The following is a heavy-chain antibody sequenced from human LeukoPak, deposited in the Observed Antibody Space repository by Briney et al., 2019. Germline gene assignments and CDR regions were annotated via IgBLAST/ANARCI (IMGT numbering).Heavy chain of an antibody. V-gene: IGHV1-69*13. J-gene: IGHJ5*02. Sequence: ASVKVSCKASGGTFSSYAICWVRQAPGQGLEWMGGIIPIFGTANYAQKFQGRVTITADESTSTAYMELSSLRSEDTAVYYCARDQDISSNNWFDPWGQGTLVTVSS. CDR3: ARDQDISSNNWFDP. D-gene: IGHD2-15*01. CDR1: GGTFSSYA. CDR2: IIPIFGTA.